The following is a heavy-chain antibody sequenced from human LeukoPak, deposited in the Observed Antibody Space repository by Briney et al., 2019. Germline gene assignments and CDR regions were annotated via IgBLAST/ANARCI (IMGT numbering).Heavy chain of an antibody. Sequence: PSETLSLTCTVSGGSISSGSYYWSWIRQPAGKGLEWIGRIYTSGSTNYNPSLKSRVTISADTSKNQFSLKLSSVTAADTAMYYCARLAPYSSGPHFDYWGQGILVTVSS. J-gene: IGHJ4*02. CDR2: IYTSGST. CDR3: ARLAPYSSGPHFDY. V-gene: IGHV4-61*02. D-gene: IGHD6-19*01. CDR1: GGSISSGSYY.